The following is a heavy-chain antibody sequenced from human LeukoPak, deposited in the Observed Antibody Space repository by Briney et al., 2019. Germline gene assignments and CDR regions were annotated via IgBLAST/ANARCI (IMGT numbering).Heavy chain of an antibody. J-gene: IGHJ4*02. CDR2: ISGSGGST. D-gene: IGHD6-13*01. V-gene: IGHV3-23*01. CDR1: GFTFSSYA. CDR3: AKGVAAAGTGVVSDY. Sequence: GGSLRLSCAASGFTFSSYAMSWVRQAPGKGLERVSAISGSGGSTYYADSVKGRFTISRDNSKNTLYLQMNSLRAEDTAVYYCAKGVAAAGTGVVSDYWGQGTLVTVSS.